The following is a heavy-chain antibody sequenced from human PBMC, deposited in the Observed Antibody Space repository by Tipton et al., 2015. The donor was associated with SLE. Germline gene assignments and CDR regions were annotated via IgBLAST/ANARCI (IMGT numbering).Heavy chain of an antibody. CDR1: GGSMSSHSYY. V-gene: IGHV4-61*09. Sequence: TLSLTCTVSGGSMSSHSYYWSWIRQPAGKGLEWIGNVYTSGSTPSNASLKSRVTISLDTSKKQFSLRLTSVTAADTAVYYCARGYVYDIPYGMDVWGQGTTVTVSS. CDR3: ARGYVYDIPYGMDV. CDR2: VYTSGST. J-gene: IGHJ6*02. D-gene: IGHD3-9*01.